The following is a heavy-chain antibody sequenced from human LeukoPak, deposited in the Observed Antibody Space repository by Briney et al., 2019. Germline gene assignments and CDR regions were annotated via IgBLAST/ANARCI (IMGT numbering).Heavy chain of an antibody. D-gene: IGHD1-26*01. J-gene: IGHJ6*02. Sequence: GGSLRLSCAASGLTFSSFGMHWVRQAPGKGLEWVAVISYDGSNKYYADSVRGRFTISRDNSKNTLYLQMNSLRAEDTGVYYCAKDREYSGSYRPGPTRYYYGMDVWGQGTTVTVS. V-gene: IGHV3-30*18. CDR2: ISYDGSNK. CDR1: GLTFSSFG. CDR3: AKDREYSGSYRPGPTRYYYGMDV.